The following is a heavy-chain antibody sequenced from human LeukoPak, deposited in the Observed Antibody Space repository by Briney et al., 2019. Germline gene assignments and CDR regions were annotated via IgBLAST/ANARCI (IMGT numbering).Heavy chain of an antibody. CDR3: ARSGYCSGGSCPPHYYYYYMDV. CDR1: GYTFTSYD. V-gene: IGHV1-8*01. CDR2: MNPNSGNT. Sequence: GASVKVSCKASGYTFTSYDINWVRQATGQGLEWMGWMNPNSGNTGYAQKFQGRVTMTRNTSISTAYMELSSLRSEDTAVYYCARSGYCSGGSCPPHYYYYYMDVWGKGTTVTVSS. D-gene: IGHD2-15*01. J-gene: IGHJ6*03.